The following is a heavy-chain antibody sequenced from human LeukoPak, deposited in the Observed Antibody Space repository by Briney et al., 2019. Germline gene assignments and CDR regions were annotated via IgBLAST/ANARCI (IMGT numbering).Heavy chain of an antibody. CDR3: AKDVGKWESLHFFDY. D-gene: IGHD1-26*01. V-gene: IGHV3-23*01. CDR1: GFSFSTQR. Sequence: GGSLRLSCAASGFSFSTQRMHWVRQAPGKGLEWISGISGSGASTYYADSVTGRFTISRDNSRNTLYLQMNSLRGDDTAVYYCAKDVGKWESLHFFDYWGQGTLVTVSS. J-gene: IGHJ4*02. CDR2: ISGSGAST.